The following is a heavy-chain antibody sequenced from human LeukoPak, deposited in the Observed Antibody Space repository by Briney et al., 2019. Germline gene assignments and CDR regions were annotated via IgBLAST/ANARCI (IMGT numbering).Heavy chain of an antibody. CDR3: ARDGWSVQHPHGY. V-gene: IGHV3-11*06. Sequence: PGGSLRLSCAASGFTFSDYYMSWIRQAPGKGLEWVSYISSSSSYTNYADSVKGRFTNSRDNAKNSLYLQMNSLRAEGTAVYYCARDGWSVQHPHGYGGQGNLVTVSS. CDR2: ISSSSSYT. J-gene: IGHJ4*02. D-gene: IGHD2-15*01. CDR1: GFTFSDYY.